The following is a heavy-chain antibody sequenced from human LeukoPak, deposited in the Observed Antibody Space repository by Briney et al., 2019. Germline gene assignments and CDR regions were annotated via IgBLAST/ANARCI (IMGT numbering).Heavy chain of an antibody. CDR3: AKDILSEDIVVVPAAMPGDY. Sequence: PGRSLRLSCAASGFTFSSYAMHWVRQAPGKGLEWVAVISYDGSNKYYADSVKGRFTISRDNSKNTLYLQMNSLRAEDTAVYYCAKDILSEDIVVVPAAMPGDYWGQGTLVTVSS. CDR2: ISYDGSNK. V-gene: IGHV3-30*04. D-gene: IGHD2-2*01. CDR1: GFTFSSYA. J-gene: IGHJ4*02.